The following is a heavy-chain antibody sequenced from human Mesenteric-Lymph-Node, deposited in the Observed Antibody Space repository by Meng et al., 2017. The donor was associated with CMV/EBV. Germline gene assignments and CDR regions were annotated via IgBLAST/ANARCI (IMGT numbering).Heavy chain of an antibody. CDR2: INHSGST. V-gene: IGHV4-34*01. Sequence: YYWSWIRQPPGKGLEWIGEINHSGSTNYNPSLKSRVTISVDTSKNQFSLKLSSVTAADTALYYCARGRQYYGSGSYPSWAFYFDYWGQGTLVTVSS. CDR1: YY. D-gene: IGHD3-10*01. CDR3: ARGRQYYGSGSYPSWAFYFDY. J-gene: IGHJ4*02.